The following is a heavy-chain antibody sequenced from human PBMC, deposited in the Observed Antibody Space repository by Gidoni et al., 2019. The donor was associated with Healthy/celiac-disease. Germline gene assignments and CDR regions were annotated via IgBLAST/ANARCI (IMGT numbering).Heavy chain of an antibody. CDR3: AKDLGSSGDDDAFDI. V-gene: IGHV3-23*01. Sequence: EVPLLESGGGLVQPGGSLILSCASSGFTFSSYAMSWVRQAPGKGLEWVSAISGSGGSTYYADSVKGRFTISRDNSKNTLYLQMNSLRAEDTAVYYCAKDLGSSGDDDAFDIWGQGTMVTVSS. CDR1: GFTFSSYA. D-gene: IGHD6-19*01. J-gene: IGHJ3*02. CDR2: ISGSGGST.